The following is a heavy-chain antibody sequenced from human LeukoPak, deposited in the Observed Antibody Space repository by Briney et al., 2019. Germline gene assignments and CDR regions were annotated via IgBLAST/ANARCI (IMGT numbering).Heavy chain of an antibody. Sequence: GGSLRLSCAASGFTFSSYSMNWVRQAPGKGLEWVSSVSSSSSYIYYADSVKGRFTISRDNAKNSLYLQMNSLRAEDTAVYYCARDGLVDDSSSWGQGTLVTVSS. V-gene: IGHV3-21*01. D-gene: IGHD3-22*01. CDR3: ARDGLVDDSSS. CDR1: GFTFSSYS. J-gene: IGHJ5*02. CDR2: VSSSSSYI.